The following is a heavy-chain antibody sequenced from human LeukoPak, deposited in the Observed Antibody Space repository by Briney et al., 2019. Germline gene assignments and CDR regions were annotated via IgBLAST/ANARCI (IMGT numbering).Heavy chain of an antibody. D-gene: IGHD4-23*01. V-gene: IGHV4-34*01. CDR2: IYYSGST. J-gene: IGHJ4*02. CDR1: GGSFTKHQ. Sequence: PSETLSLTCAVYGGSFTKHQWSWIRQPPGKGLEWIGSIYYSGSTYYNPSLKSRVTISVDTSKNQFSLKLSSVTAADTAVYYCARDGGGNDFWGRGILVTVSS. CDR3: ARDGGGNDF.